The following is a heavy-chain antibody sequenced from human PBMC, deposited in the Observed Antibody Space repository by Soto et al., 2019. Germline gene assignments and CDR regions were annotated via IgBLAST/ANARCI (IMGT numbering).Heavy chain of an antibody. J-gene: IGHJ4*02. D-gene: IGHD4-17*01. CDR1: GGTFSSYV. V-gene: IGHV1-69*01. Sequence: QVQLVQSGAEVKKPGSSVKVSCKAYGGTFSSYVISWVRQAPGQGLEWMGGIIPIFGTANYAQKFQGRVTITADESTSTAYMELSSLRSEDTAVYYCASTGGGDYGGNSDFDYWGQGTLVTVSS. CDR2: IIPIFGTA. CDR3: ASTGGGDYGGNSDFDY.